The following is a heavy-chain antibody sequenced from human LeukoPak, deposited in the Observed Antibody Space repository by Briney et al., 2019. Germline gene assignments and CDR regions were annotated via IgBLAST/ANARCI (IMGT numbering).Heavy chain of an antibody. CDR1: GGSFSGSY. CDR3: ARGRSYYDFWSGSSFDY. D-gene: IGHD3-3*01. V-gene: IGHV4-59*01. J-gene: IGHJ4*02. CDR2: IYYSGST. Sequence: SETLSLTCAVYGGSFSGSYWSWIRQPPGKGLEWIGYIYYSGSTNYNPSLKSRVTISVDTSKNQFSLKLSSVTAADTAVYYCARGRSYYDFWSGSSFDYWGQGTLVTVSS.